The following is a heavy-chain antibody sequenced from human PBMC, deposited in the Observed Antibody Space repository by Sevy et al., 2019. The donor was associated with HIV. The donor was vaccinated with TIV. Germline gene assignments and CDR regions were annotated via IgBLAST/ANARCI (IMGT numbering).Heavy chain of an antibody. V-gene: IGHV3-7*03. CDR2: IKQDESEK. CDR1: GFTVGTYW. Sequence: GGSLRLSCAASGFTVGTYWMSWVRQAPGKGLQWVASIKQDESEKNYVDSVKGRFTISRDNAKNSLALQMNSLRAEDTAVYYCAKALNPALESMIEVIFRTLKGFDVWGQGTMVTVSS. D-gene: IGHD3-22*01. J-gene: IGHJ3*01. CDR3: AKALNPALESMIEVIFRTLKGFDV.